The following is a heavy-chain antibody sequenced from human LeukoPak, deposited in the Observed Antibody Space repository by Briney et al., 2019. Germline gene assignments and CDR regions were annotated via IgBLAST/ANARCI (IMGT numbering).Heavy chain of an antibody. V-gene: IGHV1-2*02. CDR3: ARSNIISASALNTGKGWFDP. J-gene: IGHJ5*02. Sequence: ASVKVSCNSSGYTFTGYYIHWVRQAPGQGLEWMGWINPKSGDTKYVQKFQGRVTMTRDTSISTVYLELRRLRSDDTAIFYCARSNIISASALNTGKGWFDPWGQGTLVTVSS. D-gene: IGHD3-10*01. CDR2: INPKSGDT. CDR1: GYTFTGYY.